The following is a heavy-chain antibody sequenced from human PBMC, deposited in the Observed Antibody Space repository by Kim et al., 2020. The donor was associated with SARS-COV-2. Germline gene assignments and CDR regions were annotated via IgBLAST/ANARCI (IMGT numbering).Heavy chain of an antibody. CDR3: ASGEISYYYYGLDV. J-gene: IGHJ6*02. CDR2: IYYSGST. V-gene: IGHV4-31*03. D-gene: IGHD3-3*02. CDR1: GGSISSDAYY. Sequence: SETLSLTCTVSGGSISSDAYYWSWIRPHPGKGLEWIGYIYYSGSTYYNPSLKSRVTISVDTSKNQFSLKLSSVAAADTAVYYCASGEISYYYYGLDVWGQWTAVTVSS.